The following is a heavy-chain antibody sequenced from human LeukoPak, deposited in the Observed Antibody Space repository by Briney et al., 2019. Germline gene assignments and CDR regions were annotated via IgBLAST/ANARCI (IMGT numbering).Heavy chain of an antibody. V-gene: IGHV3-30*04. Sequence: SGGSLRLSCAASGFTFSSYAMHWVRQAPGKGLEWVAVISYDGSNKYYADSVKGRFTISRDNSKNTLYLQMNSLRAEDTAVYYCASVEHNSGSLFDYWGQGTLVTVSS. CDR2: ISYDGSNK. D-gene: IGHD1-26*01. CDR3: ASVEHNSGSLFDY. CDR1: GFTFSSYA. J-gene: IGHJ4*02.